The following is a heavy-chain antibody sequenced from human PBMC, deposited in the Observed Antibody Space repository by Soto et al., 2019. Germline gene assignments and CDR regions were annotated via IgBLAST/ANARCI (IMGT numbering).Heavy chain of an antibody. CDR3: AKEGWSFYSSSWYARLDY. J-gene: IGHJ4*02. CDR2: ISYDGSNK. V-gene: IGHV3-30*18. D-gene: IGHD6-13*01. CDR1: GFTFSSYG. Sequence: GGSLRLSCAASGFTFSSYGMHWVRQAPGKGLEWVAVISYDGSNKYYADSVKGRFTISRDNSKNTLYLQMNSLRAEDTAVYYCAKEGWSFYSSSWYARLDYWGKGTLVTVSS.